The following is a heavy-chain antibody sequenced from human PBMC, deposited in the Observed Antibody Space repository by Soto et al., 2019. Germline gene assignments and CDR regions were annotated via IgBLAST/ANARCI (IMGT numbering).Heavy chain of an antibody. Sequence: GGSLRLSCAASGFTFSSYAMSWVRQAPGKGLEWVSAISGSGGSTYYADSVKGRFTISRDNSKNTLYLQMNSLRAEDTAVYYCASVDIVATISFFDYWGQGTLVTVSS. CDR3: ASVDIVATISFFDY. J-gene: IGHJ4*02. V-gene: IGHV3-23*01. CDR2: ISGSGGST. CDR1: GFTFSSYA. D-gene: IGHD5-12*01.